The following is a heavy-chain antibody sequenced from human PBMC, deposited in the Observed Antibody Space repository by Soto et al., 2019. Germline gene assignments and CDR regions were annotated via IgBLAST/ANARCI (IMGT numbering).Heavy chain of an antibody. V-gene: IGHV3-23*01. Sequence: EVQLLESGGGLVQPGGSLRLSCAASGFTFSNYAMNWVRQAPVKGLEWVSVISGSGDSTYHADSVKGRFTISRDNSKNTLYLQMNSLRAEDTAVYYCARRGSGSHYDYWGQGTRVTGTS. CDR3: ARRGSGSHYDY. CDR2: ISGSGDST. CDR1: GFTFSNYA. J-gene: IGHJ4*02. D-gene: IGHD1-26*01.